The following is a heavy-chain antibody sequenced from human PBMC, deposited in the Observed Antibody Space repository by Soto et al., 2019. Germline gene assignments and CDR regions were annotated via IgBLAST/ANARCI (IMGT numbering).Heavy chain of an antibody. CDR2: ISYDGSNK. Sequence: PGGSLRLSCAASGVTYRTSTVHGVRQATGKGLEWVAVISYDGSNKYYADSVKGRFTISRENSKNTLYLQINSLRAEDTAVYYSAKDRYDSRGDIYYYHYGMDVWGQGTTVTVSS. V-gene: IGHV3-30*18. CDR1: GVTYRTST. CDR3: AKDRYDSRGDIYYYHYGMDV. J-gene: IGHJ6*02. D-gene: IGHD3-22*01.